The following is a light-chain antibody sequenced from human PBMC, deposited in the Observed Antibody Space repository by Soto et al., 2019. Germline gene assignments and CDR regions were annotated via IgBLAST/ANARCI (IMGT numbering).Light chain of an antibody. J-gene: IGKJ1*01. CDR2: AAS. CDR1: QSINIY. V-gene: IGKV1-39*01. CDR3: QQSYETPWT. Sequence: DIQMTQSPSSLSSSVGDRVSIACRASQSINIYLNWYQQRPGEAPHLLIYAASNLHSGVPARFSGSGSGTDFTLTISSLQPEDFASYYCQQSYETPWTFGQGTKVEIK.